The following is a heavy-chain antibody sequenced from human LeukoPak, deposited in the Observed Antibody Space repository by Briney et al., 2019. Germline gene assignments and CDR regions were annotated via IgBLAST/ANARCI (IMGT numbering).Heavy chain of an antibody. CDR2: ISNDGNNK. CDR1: GFIFSSYG. V-gene: IGHV3-30*18. Sequence: PGRSLRLSCAASGFIFSSYGMYWVRQAPGKGLEWVAVISNDGNNKQYADSVKGRFTISRDNSKNTLYLHMNSLRAYDTAVYHCAKDGLMRFFDYWGQGTLVTVSS. CDR3: AKDGLMRFFDY. D-gene: IGHD2-8*01. J-gene: IGHJ4*02.